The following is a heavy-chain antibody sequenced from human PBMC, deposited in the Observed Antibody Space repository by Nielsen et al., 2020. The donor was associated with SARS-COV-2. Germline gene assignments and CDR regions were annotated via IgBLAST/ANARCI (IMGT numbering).Heavy chain of an antibody. V-gene: IGHV4-59*02. D-gene: IGHD6-19*01. CDR1: GGSVSSYY. CDR3: ARDLGYSSGWHGMDV. Sequence: GSLRLSCTVSGGSVSSYYWSWIRQSPGKGLEWIGYIYYIGSTDYNPSLKSRVTISVDTSKNQFSLKLSSVTAADTAVYYCARDLGYSSGWHGMDVWGQGTTVTVSS. CDR2: IYYIGST. J-gene: IGHJ6*02.